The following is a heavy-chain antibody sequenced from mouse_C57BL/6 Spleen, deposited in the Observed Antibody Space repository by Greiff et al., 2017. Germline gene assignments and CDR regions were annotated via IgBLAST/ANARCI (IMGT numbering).Heavy chain of an antibody. CDR3: ARSGLFDN. CDR2: IHPNSGST. CDR1: GYTFTSYW. J-gene: IGHJ2*01. V-gene: IGHV1-64*01. Sequence: QVQLQQPGAALVKPGASVKLSCKASGYTFTSYWMHWVKQRPGQGLEWIGMIHPNSGSTNYNEKFKSKATLTVDKSSSTAYMQISSLTSEDSAVYYCARSGLFDNWGQGTTLTGSS. D-gene: IGHD3-1*01.